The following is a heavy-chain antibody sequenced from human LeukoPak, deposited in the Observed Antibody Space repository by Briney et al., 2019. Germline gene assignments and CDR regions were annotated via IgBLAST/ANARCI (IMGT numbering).Heavy chain of an antibody. V-gene: IGHV4-59*01. Sequence: SETLSRTCTVSGSSISSYYWSWIRQPPGKGLEWIGYISYSGSTNYNPSLKSRVTISVDMSKNQFSLKLSSVTAADTAVYYCARTGGYNSPLGYWGQGTLVTVSS. CDR2: ISYSGST. D-gene: IGHD5-24*01. CDR3: ARTGGYNSPLGY. CDR1: GSSISSYY. J-gene: IGHJ4*02.